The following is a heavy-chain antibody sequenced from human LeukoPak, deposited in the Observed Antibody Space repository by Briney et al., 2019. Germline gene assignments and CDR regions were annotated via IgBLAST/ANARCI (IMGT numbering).Heavy chain of an antibody. V-gene: IGHV3-66*01. D-gene: IGHD6-13*01. CDR3: ARVIAAAVGGFDY. CDR1: GFTASSNY. J-gene: IGHJ4*02. Sequence: PGESLRLSCAASGFTASSNYMSWVRQAPGKGLEWVSVIYSGGSTYYADSVKGRFTISRDNAKNSLYLQMNSLRAEDTAVYYCARVIAAAVGGFDYWGQGTLVTVSS. CDR2: IYSGGST.